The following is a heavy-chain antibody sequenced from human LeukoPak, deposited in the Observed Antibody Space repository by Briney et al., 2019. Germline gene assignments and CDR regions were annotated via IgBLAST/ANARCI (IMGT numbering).Heavy chain of an antibody. J-gene: IGHJ4*02. V-gene: IGHV4-59*05. CDR1: GGSISSYY. Sequence: PSETLSLTCTVSGGSISSYYWSWIRQPAGKGREWIGRIYYSGSTYYNPSLKSRVTISVNTSKNQFSLKLSFVTAAHTAGYYCARLLRGYSYGYFDYWGQGTQVTISS. CDR2: IYYSGST. CDR3: ARLLRGYSYGYFDY. D-gene: IGHD5-18*01.